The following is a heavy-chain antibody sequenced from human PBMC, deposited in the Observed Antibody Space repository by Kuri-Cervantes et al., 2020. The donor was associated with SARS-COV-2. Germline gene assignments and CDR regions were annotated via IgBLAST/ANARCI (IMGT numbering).Heavy chain of an antibody. CDR1: GYTFTSYY. V-gene: IGHV1-46*01. J-gene: IGHJ3*02. D-gene: IGHD2-8*02. Sequence: ASVKVSCKASGYTFTSYYMHWVRQAPGQGLEWMGIINPSGGSTSYAQKFQGRVTMTRDTSTGTVYMELSSLRSEDTAEYYCARPHSAAESGGLPAKDPPLLGDDFDIWGQGTMVTVSS. CDR2: INPSGGST. CDR3: ARPHSAAESGGLPAKDPPLLGDDFDI.